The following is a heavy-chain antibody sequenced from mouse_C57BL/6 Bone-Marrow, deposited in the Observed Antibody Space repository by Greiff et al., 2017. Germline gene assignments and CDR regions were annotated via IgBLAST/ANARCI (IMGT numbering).Heavy chain of an antibody. J-gene: IGHJ2*01. D-gene: IGHD1-1*01. V-gene: IGHV1-82*01. Sequence: QVQLKESGPELVKPGASVKISCKASGYAFSSSWMNWVKQRPGKGLEWIGRIYPGDGDTNYNGKFKGKATLTADKSSSTAYMQLSSLTSEDSAVYFCARLYYYGSSHDYWGQGTTLTVAS. CDR1: GYAFSSSW. CDR3: ARLYYYGSSHDY. CDR2: IYPGDGDT.